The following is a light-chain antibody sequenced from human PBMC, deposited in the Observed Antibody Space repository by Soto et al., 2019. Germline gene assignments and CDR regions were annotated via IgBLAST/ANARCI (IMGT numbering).Light chain of an antibody. Sequence: DIQMTQSPSTLSASVGDRVTITCRASQSISSWLAWYQQKPGKAPNLLIYDASSLESGVPSRFSGSGSGTKFTLTISSLQPDDFATYYCQQYNSYSPYTFGQGTKLEIK. V-gene: IGKV1-5*01. CDR3: QQYNSYSPYT. CDR1: QSISSW. CDR2: DAS. J-gene: IGKJ2*01.